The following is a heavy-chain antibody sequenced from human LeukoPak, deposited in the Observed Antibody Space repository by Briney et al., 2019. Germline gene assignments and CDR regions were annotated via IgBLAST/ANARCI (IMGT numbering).Heavy chain of an antibody. Sequence: AGGSLRLSCAAYGFTFSSYAMSWVRQARGKGMEWVSAISGSGGSTYYADSVKGRLTISRDNSKNTLYLQMNSLRAEDTAVYYCAKAHPLCFSYYYESRGCYFDYWGQGTLVTVSS. D-gene: IGHD3-22*01. CDR1: GFTFSSYA. V-gene: IGHV3-23*01. CDR2: ISGSGGST. J-gene: IGHJ4*02. CDR3: AKAHPLCFSYYYESRGCYFDY.